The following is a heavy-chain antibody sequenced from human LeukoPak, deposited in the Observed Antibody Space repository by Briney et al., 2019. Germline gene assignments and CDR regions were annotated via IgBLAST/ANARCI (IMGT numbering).Heavy chain of an antibody. CDR2: IYYGGST. CDR3: ARQGAGEVVVVPAAMLNFDY. V-gene: IGHV4-39*01. J-gene: IGHJ4*02. D-gene: IGHD2-2*01. Sequence: SETLSLTCTVSGGSISSSSYYWGWIRQPPGKGLEWIGSIYYGGSTYYNPSLKSRVTISVDTSKNQFSLKLSSVTAADTAVYYCARQGAGEVVVVPAAMLNFDYWGQGTLVTVSS. CDR1: GGSISSSSYY.